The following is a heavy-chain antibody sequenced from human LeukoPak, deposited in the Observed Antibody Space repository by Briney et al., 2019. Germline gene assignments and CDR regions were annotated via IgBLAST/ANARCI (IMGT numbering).Heavy chain of an antibody. CDR1: GFTFSSYG. Sequence: GGSLRLSCAASGFTFSSYGMHWVRQAPGKGLEWVAVISYDGSNKYYADSVKGRFTISRDNAKNSLYLQMSSLRADDMAVYYCATLVATTRFDYWGQGTLVTVSS. V-gene: IGHV3-30*03. CDR2: ISYDGSNK. CDR3: ATLVATTRFDY. D-gene: IGHD5-12*01. J-gene: IGHJ4*02.